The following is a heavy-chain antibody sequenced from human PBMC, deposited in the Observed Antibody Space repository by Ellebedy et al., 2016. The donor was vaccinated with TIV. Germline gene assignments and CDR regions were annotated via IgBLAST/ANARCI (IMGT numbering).Heavy chain of an antibody. CDR2: ISYDGSRR. CDR1: GFTFSSHA. V-gene: IGHV3-30-3*01. D-gene: IGHD1-26*01. J-gene: IGHJ4*02. CDR3: ARDISGSNYADY. Sequence: GESLKISCAASGFTFSSHAMHWVRQAPGKGLEWVTFISYDGSRRYYADSVKGRFTLSRDNSKNTLDLQMHSLRAEDTAVYYCARDISGSNYADYWGQGTLVTVSS.